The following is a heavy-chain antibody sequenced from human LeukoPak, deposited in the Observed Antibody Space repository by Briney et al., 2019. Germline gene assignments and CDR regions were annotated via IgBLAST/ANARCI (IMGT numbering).Heavy chain of an antibody. CDR3: ARGPSGYHNT. CDR1: GFTFSSYA. J-gene: IGHJ4*02. CDR2: ISGSGGST. Sequence: GGSLRLSCAASGFTFSSYAMSWVRQAPGKGLEWVSAISGSGGSTYYADSVKGRFTISRDNAKNTLYLQMNSLRAEDTAVYYCARGPSGYHNTGGQGTLVTVSS. D-gene: IGHD5-12*01. V-gene: IGHV3-23*01.